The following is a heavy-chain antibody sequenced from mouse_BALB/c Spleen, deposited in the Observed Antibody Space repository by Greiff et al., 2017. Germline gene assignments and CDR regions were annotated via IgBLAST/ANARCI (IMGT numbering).Heavy chain of an antibody. V-gene: IGHV3-8*02. J-gene: IGHJ1*01. CDR2: ISYSGST. CDR3: AMGSRYFDV. Sequence: DVKLQESGPSLVKPSQTLSLTCSVTGDSITNGYWNWIRKFPGNKLEYMGYISYSGSTYYNPSLKSRISITRDTSKNQYYLQLNSVTTEDTATYYCAMGSRYFDVWGAGTTVTVSS. D-gene: IGHD4-1*01. CDR1: GDSITNGY.